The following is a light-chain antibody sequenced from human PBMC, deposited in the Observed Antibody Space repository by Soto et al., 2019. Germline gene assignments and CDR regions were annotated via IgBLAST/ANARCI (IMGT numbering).Light chain of an antibody. CDR1: GSNIGAGFD. Sequence: QSVLTQPPSLSGAPGQNIIISCTGGGSNIGAGFDVHWYQQLPGTAPKLLIYGNTNRPSGVPDRFSGSKSGTSASLVITGLQGEDEADYYCQSYDTGLSGPVVFGGGTKLTVL. V-gene: IGLV1-40*01. J-gene: IGLJ2*01. CDR2: GNT. CDR3: QSYDTGLSGPVV.